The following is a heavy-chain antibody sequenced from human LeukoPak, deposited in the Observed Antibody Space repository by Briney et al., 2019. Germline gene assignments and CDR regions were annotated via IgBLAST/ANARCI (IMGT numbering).Heavy chain of an antibody. D-gene: IGHD2-15*01. CDR2: ISAYNGNT. V-gene: IGHV1-18*01. J-gene: IGHJ4*02. CDR3: AKSHCNGGSCYQGATTWFDY. Sequence: ASVKVSCKASGYTFISYGITWVRQAPGQGLEWMGWISAYNGNTNYAQKFQGRVTMTTDTSTSTVYMELRSLRSDDTAVYYCAKSHCNGGSCYQGATTWFDYWGQGTLVTVSS. CDR1: GYTFISYG.